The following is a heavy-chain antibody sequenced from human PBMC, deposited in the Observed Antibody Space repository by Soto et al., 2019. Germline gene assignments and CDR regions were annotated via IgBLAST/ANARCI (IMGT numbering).Heavy chain of an antibody. V-gene: IGHV4-31*03. CDR1: GGSISSGGYY. CDR2: IYYSGST. Sequence: TLSLTCTVSGGSISSGGYYWSWIRQHPGKGLEWIGYIYYSGSTYYNPSLKSRVTISVDTSKNQFSLKLSSVTAADTAVYYCARGRRGFGEYSLDAFDIWGQGTMVTVSS. CDR3: ARGRRGFGEYSLDAFDI. J-gene: IGHJ3*02. D-gene: IGHD3-10*01.